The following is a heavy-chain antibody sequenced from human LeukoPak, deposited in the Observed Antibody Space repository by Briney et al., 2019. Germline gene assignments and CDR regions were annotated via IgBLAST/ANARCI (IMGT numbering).Heavy chain of an antibody. CDR1: GYTFTSYA. Sequence: RASVTVSCKASGYTFTSYAMNWVRQAPGQGLEWMGWINTNTGNPTYAQGFTGRFVFSLDTSVSTAYLQISSLKAEDTAVYYCARDSSWYPYYFDYWGQGTLVTVSS. V-gene: IGHV7-4-1*02. D-gene: IGHD6-13*01. CDR3: ARDSSWYPYYFDY. CDR2: INTNTGNP. J-gene: IGHJ4*02.